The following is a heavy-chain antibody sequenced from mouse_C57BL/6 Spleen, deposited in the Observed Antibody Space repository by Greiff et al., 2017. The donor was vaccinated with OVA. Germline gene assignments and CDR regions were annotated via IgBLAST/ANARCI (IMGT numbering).Heavy chain of an antibody. CDR3: ARYYYGRDFDY. CDR1: GYTFTDYN. V-gene: IGHV1-22*01. CDR2: INPNNGGT. D-gene: IGHD1-1*01. J-gene: IGHJ2*01. Sequence: EVQLQESGPELVKPGASVKMSCKASGYTFTDYNMHWVKQSHGKSLEWIGYINPNNGGTSYNQKFKGKATLTVNKSSSTAYMELRSLTSEDSAVYYCARYYYGRDFDYWGQGTTLTVSS.